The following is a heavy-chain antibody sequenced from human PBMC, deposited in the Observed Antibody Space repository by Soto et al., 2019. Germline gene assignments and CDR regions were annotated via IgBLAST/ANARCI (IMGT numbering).Heavy chain of an antibody. J-gene: IGHJ6*02. V-gene: IGHV1-18*01. Sequence: WASVKVSCKASGYTFTRYGISWVRQAPGQGLEWMGWISGYNGDTNYAQKFQGRVTMTVDTSTTTAFMELTSLTSDDRAVYYCAKNGQPPYYYYAMDVWGQGTTVTVSS. CDR2: ISGYNGDT. CDR1: GYTFTRYG. CDR3: AKNGQPPYYYYAMDV. D-gene: IGHD2-8*01.